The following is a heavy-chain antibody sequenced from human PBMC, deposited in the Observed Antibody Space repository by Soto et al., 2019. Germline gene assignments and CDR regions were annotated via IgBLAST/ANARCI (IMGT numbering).Heavy chain of an antibody. CDR1: GGSFSGYY. J-gene: IGHJ4*02. D-gene: IGHD6-19*01. Sequence: QVQLQQWGAGLLKPSETLSLTCAVYGGSFSGYYWSWIRQPPGKGLEWIGEINHSGSTNYNPSLKSRVTISVDTSKNQFSLKLSSVTAADTAVYYCARVPGDSSGWYVDYWGQGTLVTVSS. CDR2: INHSGST. CDR3: ARVPGDSSGWYVDY. V-gene: IGHV4-34*01.